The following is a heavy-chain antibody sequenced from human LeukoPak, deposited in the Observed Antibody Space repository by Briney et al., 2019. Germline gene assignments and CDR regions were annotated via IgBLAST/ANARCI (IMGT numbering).Heavy chain of an antibody. CDR1: GGTFSTYA. D-gene: IGHD3-3*01. J-gene: IGHJ4*02. CDR3: ATGIGTLWSGYYHDY. V-gene: IGHV1-69*04. CDR2: IIPVLGVA. Sequence: SVKVSCKASGGTFSTYAISWVRQAPGQGLEWMGRIIPVLGVANYAQKFQGRVTISADKSTSTTYMEMSSLRSEDTAVYYCATGIGTLWSGYYHDYWGQGTLVTVSS.